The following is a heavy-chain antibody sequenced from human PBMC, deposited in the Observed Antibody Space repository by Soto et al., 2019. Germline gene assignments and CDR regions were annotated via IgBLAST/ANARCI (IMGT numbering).Heavy chain of an antibody. D-gene: IGHD3-9*01. Sequence: GGSLRLSCAASGFTFSGSAMHWVRRASGKXLEGVGRIRSKANSYATAYAASVKGRITISRDDSKNTADLQINSQKTEDTAVYSCNTANPTVTSYYCYYGLDVWGQGTTVTVSS. CDR3: NTANPTVTSYYCYYGLDV. V-gene: IGHV3-73*01. J-gene: IGHJ6*02. CDR2: IRSKANSYAT. CDR1: GFTFSGSA.